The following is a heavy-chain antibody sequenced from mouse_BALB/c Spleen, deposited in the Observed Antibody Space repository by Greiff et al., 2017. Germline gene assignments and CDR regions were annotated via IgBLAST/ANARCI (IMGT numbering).Heavy chain of an antibody. CDR3: ARSDDYVPCYAMDY. CDR2: ISSGSSTI. J-gene: IGHJ4*01. CDR1: GFTFSSFG. V-gene: IGHV5-17*02. D-gene: IGHD2-4*01. Sequence: VQLKESGGGLVQPGGSRKLSCAASGFTFSSFGMHWVRQAPEKGLEWVAYISSGSSTIYYADTVKGRFTISRDNPKNTLFLQMTSLRSEDTAMYYCARSDDYVPCYAMDYWGQGTSVTVSS.